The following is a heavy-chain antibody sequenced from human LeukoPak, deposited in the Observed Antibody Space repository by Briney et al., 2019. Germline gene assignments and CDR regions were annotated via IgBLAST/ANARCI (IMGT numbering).Heavy chain of an antibody. V-gene: IGHV3-48*01. CDR3: AKGPCGGDCYLPDFDY. Sequence: GGSLRLSCAASGFTFSSYSMNWVRQAPGKGLEWVSYISSSSSTIYYADSVKGRFTISRDNAKNSLYLQMNSLRAEDTAVYYCAKGPCGGDCYLPDFDYWGQGTLVTVSS. CDR2: ISSSSSTI. J-gene: IGHJ4*02. CDR1: GFTFSSYS. D-gene: IGHD2-21*01.